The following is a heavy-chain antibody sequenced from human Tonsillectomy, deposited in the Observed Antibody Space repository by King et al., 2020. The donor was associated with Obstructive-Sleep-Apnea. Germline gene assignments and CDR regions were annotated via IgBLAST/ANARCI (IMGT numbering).Heavy chain of an antibody. CDR2: IAWDGYE. D-gene: IGHD5-12*01. CDR3: ARVGGYGSSGFYFDY. J-gene: IGHJ4*02. Sequence: TLKESGPALVKPTQTLTLTCTFSGFSLSTSGVSVSWIRQPPGKALELLAHIAWDGYEFYSSSLETRLTISKDTSKNRVVLAMTNMDPVDTGTYYCARVGGYGSSGFYFDYWGKGTLVTVSS. V-gene: IGHV2-70*04. CDR1: GFSLSTSGVS.